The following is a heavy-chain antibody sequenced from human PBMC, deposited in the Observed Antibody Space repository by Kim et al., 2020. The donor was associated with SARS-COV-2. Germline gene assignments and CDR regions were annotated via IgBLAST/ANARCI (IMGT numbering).Heavy chain of an antibody. V-gene: IGHV3-13*01. J-gene: IGHJ2*01. CDR3: AREAPLRDGSTYWYFDL. D-gene: IGHD5-12*01. CDR1: GFTFSSYD. CDR2: IGTADDT. Sequence: GGSLRLSCAASGFTFSSYDMHWVRQATGKGLEWVSAIGTADDTYYPGAVKGRFTISRENAKNSLYLQMNSLRAGDTAVYYCAREAPLRDGSTYWYFDLWGRGTLVTVSS.